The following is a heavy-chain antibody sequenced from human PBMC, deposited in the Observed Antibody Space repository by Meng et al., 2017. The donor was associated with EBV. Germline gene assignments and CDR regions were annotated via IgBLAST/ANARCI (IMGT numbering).Heavy chain of an antibody. CDR1: GYTFTCYG. CDR3: ACRGDRTDY. CDR2: ISAYNGNT. Sequence: VQLVYCGAEVKNPGASMKVVCKASGYTFTCYGISWVRQAPGQGLEWMGWISAYNGNTNYAQKLQGRVTMTTDTSTSTAYMELRSLRSDNTAVYYCACRGDRTDYWGQGTLVTVSS. D-gene: IGHD2-21*02. V-gene: IGHV1-18*01. J-gene: IGHJ4*02.